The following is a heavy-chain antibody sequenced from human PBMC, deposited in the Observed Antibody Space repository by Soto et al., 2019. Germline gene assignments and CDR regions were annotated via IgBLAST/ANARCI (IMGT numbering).Heavy chain of an antibody. CDR3: ARGEYSYGSIDY. Sequence: SETLSLTCAVYGGSFSGYYWSWIRQPPGKGLEWIGEINHSGSTNYNPSLKSRVTISVDTSKNQFSLKLSSVTAADTAVYYCARGEYSYGSIDYWGQGTLVTVSS. J-gene: IGHJ4*02. D-gene: IGHD5-18*01. CDR1: GGSFSGYY. V-gene: IGHV4-34*01. CDR2: INHSGST.